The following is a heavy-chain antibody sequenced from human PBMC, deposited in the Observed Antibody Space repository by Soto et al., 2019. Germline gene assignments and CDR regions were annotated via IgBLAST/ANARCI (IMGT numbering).Heavy chain of an antibody. CDR1: GFTFSNYW. CDR3: AKDLSWGQCDY. J-gene: IGHJ4*02. Sequence: EMQLVESGGGLVQPGGSLRLSCVASGFTFSNYWMHWVRQDPGMGLVWVSSIGSDGTATQYADSVNGRFTVPRDNTKKTLYLQMTSVIAEDTAVYYCAKDLSWGQCDYWGQGTLVTVSS. V-gene: IGHV3-74*01. D-gene: IGHD3-16*01. CDR2: IGSDGTAT.